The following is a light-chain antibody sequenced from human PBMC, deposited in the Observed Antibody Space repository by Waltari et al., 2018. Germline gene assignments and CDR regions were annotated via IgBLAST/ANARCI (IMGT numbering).Light chain of an antibody. CDR1: QTILYRSNNKNY. V-gene: IGKV4-1*01. CDR2: WAS. CDR3: QQYYSTPLT. J-gene: IGKJ4*01. Sequence: DIVLTQSPASLTVSLGERATVHCKSSQTILYRSNNKNYLAWYQQRPGQPPKLLIYWASTRESGVTDRFSGSGSGTDFTLTSSSLQAEDVAVYYCQQYYSTPLTFGGGTRVEIK.